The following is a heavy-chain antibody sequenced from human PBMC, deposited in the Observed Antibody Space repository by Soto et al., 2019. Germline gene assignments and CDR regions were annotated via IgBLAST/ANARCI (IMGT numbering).Heavy chain of an antibody. CDR3: ASLGSYYYYGMDV. V-gene: IGHV3-53*01. Sequence: AGSLRLSCAASGFTVSSNYMSWVRQAPGKGLEWVSVIYSGGSTYYADSVKGRFTISRDNSKNTLYLQMNSLRAEDTAVYYCASLGSYYYYGMDVWGQGTTVTVSS. J-gene: IGHJ6*02. CDR2: IYSGGST. D-gene: IGHD1-26*01. CDR1: GFTVSSNY.